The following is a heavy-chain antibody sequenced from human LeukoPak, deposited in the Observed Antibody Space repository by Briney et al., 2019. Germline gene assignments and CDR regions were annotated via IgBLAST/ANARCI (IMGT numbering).Heavy chain of an antibody. CDR2: ISSDGANK. CDR3: ANGLLLSQASVPEFDK. J-gene: IGHJ4*02. V-gene: IGHV3-30-3*02. D-gene: IGHD1-14*01. Sequence: PAMSLRLSCAGSGFIFSRYGVHWVRQAPGKGLEGVAFISSDGANKDYADSVKDRFIISRDNSKNTVYIQMNSLRTEDTAVYYCANGLLLSQASVPEFDKWGEGTLVIVSS. CDR1: GFIFSRYG.